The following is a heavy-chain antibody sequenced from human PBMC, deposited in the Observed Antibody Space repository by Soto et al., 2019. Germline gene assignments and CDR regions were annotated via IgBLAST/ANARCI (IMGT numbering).Heavy chain of an antibody. CDR2: ISGNGGST. V-gene: IGHV3-23*01. CDR1: GFTFSSYA. J-gene: IGHJ6*02. Sequence: EVQLLESGGGLVQPGGSLRLSCAGSGFTFSSYAMTWVRQAPGKGLEWVSAISGNGGSTYYADSVKGRFTISRDNSKNTVYLQMNGLRAEDTAIYYCAKERVSYSNVGPYYGMDVWGQGTTVTVSS. CDR3: AKERVSYSNVGPYYGMDV. D-gene: IGHD3-10*01.